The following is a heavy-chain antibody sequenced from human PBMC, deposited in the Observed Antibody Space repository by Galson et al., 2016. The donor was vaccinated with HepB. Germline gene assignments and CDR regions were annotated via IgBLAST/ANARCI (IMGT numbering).Heavy chain of an antibody. CDR1: GYTFTDYW. CDR2: MYPDDSDT. V-gene: IGHV5-51*01. CDR3: ARRRDGMDV. Sequence: QSGAEVKKPGESLKISCQGSGYTFTDYWIGWVRQMPGKSLEWMGIMYPDDSDTRYSPSFQGQVTFSADKSISTAYLQWSSLKASDTAMYYCARRRDGMDVWGQGTTVIVSS. J-gene: IGHJ6*01.